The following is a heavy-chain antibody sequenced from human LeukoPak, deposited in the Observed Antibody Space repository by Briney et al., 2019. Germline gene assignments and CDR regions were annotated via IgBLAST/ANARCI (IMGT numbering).Heavy chain of an antibody. CDR2: ISGSGGST. J-gene: IGHJ4*02. V-gene: IGHV3-23*01. CDR3: AKARGIQLGSFDY. CDR1: GFTFSSYA. Sequence: PGGSLRLSCAASGFTFSSYAMSWVRQAPGKGLEGVSAISGSGGSTYYADSVKGRFTISRDNSKNTLYLQMNSLRAEDTAVYYCAKARGIQLGSFDYWGQGTLVTVSS. D-gene: IGHD5-18*01.